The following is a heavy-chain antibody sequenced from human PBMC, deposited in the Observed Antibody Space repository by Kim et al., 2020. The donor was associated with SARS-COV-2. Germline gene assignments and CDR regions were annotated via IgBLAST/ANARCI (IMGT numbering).Heavy chain of an antibody. Sequence: GGSLRLSCAASGFDFEDYMMHWVRQSPGKGLEWISLISWDGATTPYADSVQGRFTISSDNSKNSLYLLMTSLRSEDTGLYFCAKGGRDGGLDYWGEGTLVSVSS. J-gene: IGHJ4*02. V-gene: IGHV3-43*01. CDR1: GFDFEDYM. D-gene: IGHD5-12*01. CDR3: AKGGRDGGLDY. CDR2: ISWDGATT.